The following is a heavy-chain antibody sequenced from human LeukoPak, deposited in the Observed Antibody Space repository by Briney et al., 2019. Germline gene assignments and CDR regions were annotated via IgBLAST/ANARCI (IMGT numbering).Heavy chain of an antibody. V-gene: IGHV3-30-3*01. D-gene: IGHD2-21*02. J-gene: IGHJ1*01. CDR1: GFTFSSYA. CDR3: AKGLEYCGGDCYLEYFQH. CDR2: ISYDGSNK. Sequence: PGGSLRLSCAASGFTFSSYAMHWVRQAPGKGLEWVAVISYDGSNKYYADSVKGRFTISRDNSKNTLYLQMNSLRAEDTAVYYCAKGLEYCGGDCYLEYFQHWGQGTLVTVSS.